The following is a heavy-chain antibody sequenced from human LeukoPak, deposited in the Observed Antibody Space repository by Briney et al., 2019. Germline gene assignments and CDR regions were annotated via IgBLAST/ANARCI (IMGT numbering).Heavy chain of an antibody. CDR1: GFTFSSYG. J-gene: IGHJ5*02. D-gene: IGHD1-7*01. CDR3: AKNGITGTLDP. V-gene: IGHV3-30*18. Sequence: GGSLRLSCAASGFTFSSYGMHWVRQAPGKGLEWVAVISYDGSNKYYADSAKGRFTISRDNSKNTLYLQMNSLRAEDTAVYYCAKNGITGTLDPWGQGTLVTVSS. CDR2: ISYDGSNK.